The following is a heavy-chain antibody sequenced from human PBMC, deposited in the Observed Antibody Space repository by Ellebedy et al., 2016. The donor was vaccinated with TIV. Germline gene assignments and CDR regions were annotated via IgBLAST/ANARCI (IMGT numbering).Heavy chain of an antibody. CDR3: TKKSPPGPEPFDH. Sequence: AASVKVSCKASGYTFTTYVIHWVRQAPGQRLEWMGYNDVGNGHAKYSQNFQGRVSSTRDTSASTAYMELSSLKSEDTAVYYCTKKSPPGPEPFDHWGQGTLVTVSS. D-gene: IGHD1-14*01. J-gene: IGHJ4*02. V-gene: IGHV1-3*01. CDR1: GYTFTTYV. CDR2: NDVGNGHA.